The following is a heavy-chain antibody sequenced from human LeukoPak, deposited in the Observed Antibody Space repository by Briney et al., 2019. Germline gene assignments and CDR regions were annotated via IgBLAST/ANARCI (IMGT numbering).Heavy chain of an antibody. J-gene: IGHJ2*01. CDR1: GGSFSGYY. D-gene: IGHD3-10*01. V-gene: IGHV4-34*01. CDR3: ARGGRLVRYWYFDL. CDR2: INHSGST. Sequence: SETLSLTCAVYGGSFSGYYWSWIRQPPGKGLEWIGEINHSGSTNYNPSLKSRVTISVDTSKNQFSLKLSSVTAADTAMYYCARGGRLVRYWYFDLWGRGTLVTVSS.